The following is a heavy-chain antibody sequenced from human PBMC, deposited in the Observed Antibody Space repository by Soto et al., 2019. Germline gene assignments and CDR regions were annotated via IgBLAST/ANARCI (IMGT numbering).Heavy chain of an antibody. CDR3: ARGLEKAYSSSSESSYYYGMDV. V-gene: IGHV1-2*04. CDR2: INPNSGGT. CDR1: GYTFTGYY. J-gene: IGHJ6*02. Sequence: VASVKVSCKASGYTFTGYYMHWVRQAPGQGLEWMGWINPNSGGTNYAQKFQGWVTMTRDTSISTAYMELSRLRSDDTAVYYCARGLEKAYSSSSESSYYYGMDVWGQGTTVTVSS. D-gene: IGHD6-6*01.